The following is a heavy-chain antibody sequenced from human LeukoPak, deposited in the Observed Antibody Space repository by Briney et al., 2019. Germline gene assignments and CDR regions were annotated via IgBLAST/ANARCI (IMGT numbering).Heavy chain of an antibody. Sequence: TLSLTCAVSGGSISSGGYSXXWIRQPPGKGLEXIGYIYHSGSTYYNPSLKSRVTISVDRSKNQFSLKLSSVTAADTAVYYCARVLYGDYANWFDPWGQGTLVTVSS. CDR3: ARVLYGDYANWFDP. V-gene: IGHV4-30-2*01. D-gene: IGHD4-17*01. CDR1: GGSISSGGYS. J-gene: IGHJ5*02. CDR2: IYHSGST.